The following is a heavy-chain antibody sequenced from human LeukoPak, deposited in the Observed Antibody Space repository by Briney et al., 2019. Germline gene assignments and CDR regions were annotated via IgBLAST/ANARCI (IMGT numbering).Heavy chain of an antibody. V-gene: IGHV3-21*04. Sequence: GGSLRLSCAASGFPFSSYAMSWVRQAPGKGLEWVSAISSSSSYIYYADSVKGRFTFSRDNAKNSLSLQMNSLRAEDTAVYYCARHGSITMVRGRLRYYYMDVWGKGTTVTISS. CDR2: ISSSSSYI. CDR1: GFPFSSYA. J-gene: IGHJ6*03. D-gene: IGHD3-10*01. CDR3: ARHGSITMVRGRLRYYYMDV.